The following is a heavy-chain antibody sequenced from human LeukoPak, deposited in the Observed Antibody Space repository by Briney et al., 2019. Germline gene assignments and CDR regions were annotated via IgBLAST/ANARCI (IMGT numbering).Heavy chain of an antibody. CDR3: ARLGGQRALDY. CDR2: IYPGDSDT. D-gene: IGHD6-25*01. Sequence: GESQKISCKGSGYSFTTYWIGWVRQMPGKGLEWMGIIYPGDSDTRNSPSFQGQVTISADKSISTAYLQWNSLKASDTATYYCARLGGQRALDYWGQGTLVTVSS. J-gene: IGHJ4*02. V-gene: IGHV5-51*01. CDR1: GYSFTTYW.